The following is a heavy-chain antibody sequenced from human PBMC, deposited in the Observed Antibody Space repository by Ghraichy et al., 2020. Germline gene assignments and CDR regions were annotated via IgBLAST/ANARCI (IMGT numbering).Heavy chain of an antibody. V-gene: IGHV4-30-2*01. CDR3: ATYGAGTSSDAFDI. J-gene: IGHJ3*02. D-gene: IGHD4/OR15-4a*01. CDR1: GGSISSGGYS. Sequence: SQTLSLTCAVSGGSISSGGYSWSWIRQPPGKGLEWIGYIYHSGSTYYNPSLKSRVTISVDRSKNQFSLKLSSVTAADTAVYYCATYGAGTSSDAFDIWGQGTMVTVSS. CDR2: IYHSGST.